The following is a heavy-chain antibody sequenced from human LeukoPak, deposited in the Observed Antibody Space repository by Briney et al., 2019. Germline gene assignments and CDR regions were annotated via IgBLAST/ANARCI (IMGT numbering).Heavy chain of an antibody. J-gene: IGHJ3*02. CDR2: ISGSGGST. CDR3: AKGAVGATLWNDAFDI. Sequence: GGSLRLSCAVSGFTFSSYAMSWVRQAPGKGLEWVSAISGSGGSTYYADSVKGRFTISRDNSKNTLYLQMNSLRAEDTAVYYCAKGAVGATLWNDAFDIWGQGTMVTVSS. V-gene: IGHV3-23*01. CDR1: GFTFSSYA. D-gene: IGHD1-26*01.